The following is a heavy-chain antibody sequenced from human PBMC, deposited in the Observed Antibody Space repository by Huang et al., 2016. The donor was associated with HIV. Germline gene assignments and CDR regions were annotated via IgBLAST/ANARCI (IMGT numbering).Heavy chain of an antibody. J-gene: IGHJ4*02. CDR3: ARGGTYSGWWQDY. V-gene: IGHV3-7*01. CDR1: GFTFSRYW. D-gene: IGHD6-19*01. CDR2: IKQEGSEK. Sequence: EVQLVESGGGLVQPGGSLRLSCVASGFTFSRYWMSWVRQAPGKGLEWVANIKQEGSEKYYVDAVKGRLTISRDNAKNSLYLQMNSLRAEDTAVYYCARGGTYSGWWQDYWGQGTLVTVSS.